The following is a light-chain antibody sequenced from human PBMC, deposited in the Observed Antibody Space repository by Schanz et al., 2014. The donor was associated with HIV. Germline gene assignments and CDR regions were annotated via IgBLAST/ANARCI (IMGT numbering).Light chain of an antibody. CDR2: GTD. V-gene: IGLV1-44*01. J-gene: IGLJ3*02. CDR3: AAWDDSLNGWV. CDR1: SSNIGSNT. Sequence: QSVLTQPPSASGTPGQRVTISCSGSSSNIGSNTVNWYQHLPGAAPKLLIYGTDQRPSGVPDRFSGSKSGTSASLAISGLQSEDEVDYYCAAWDDSLNGWVFGGGTKLTVL.